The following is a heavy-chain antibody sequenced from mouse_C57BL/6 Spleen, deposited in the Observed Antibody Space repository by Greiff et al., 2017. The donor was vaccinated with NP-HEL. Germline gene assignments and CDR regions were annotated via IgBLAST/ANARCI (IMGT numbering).Heavy chain of an antibody. J-gene: IGHJ4*01. CDR2: IYPGDGDT. D-gene: IGHD1-1*01. CDR1: GYAFSSYW. Sequence: VQLQQSGAELVKPGASVKISCKASGYAFSSYWMNWVKQRPGKGLEWIGQIYPGDGDTNYNGKFKGKATLTAGKSSSTAYMQLSSLTSEDSAVYFCARSGVYYYGSSPYYYAMDYWGQGTSVTVSS. CDR3: ARSGVYYYGSSPYYYAMDY. V-gene: IGHV1-80*01.